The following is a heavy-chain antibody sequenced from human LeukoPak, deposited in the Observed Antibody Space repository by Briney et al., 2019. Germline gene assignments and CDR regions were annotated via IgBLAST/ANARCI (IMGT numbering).Heavy chain of an antibody. V-gene: IGHV3-23*01. CDR1: GFTFYMYA. CDR3: AKDQPNFHEISGHDYRREGDS. CDR2: MCGTAGCT. Sequence: GGSLRLSCQASGFTFYMYAMSWVRQAPGKGLEWVASMCGTAGCTFYPDSVKGRFTISRDNSKNVLYLRMNSLTAEDTAIYYCAKDQPNFHEISGHDYRREGDSWGQETLVTVSS. J-gene: IGHJ5*01. D-gene: IGHD4-11*01.